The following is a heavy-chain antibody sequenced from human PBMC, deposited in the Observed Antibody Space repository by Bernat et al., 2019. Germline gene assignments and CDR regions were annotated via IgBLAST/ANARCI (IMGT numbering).Heavy chain of an antibody. CDR2: IYYSGST. CDR1: GGSISSSSYY. V-gene: IGHV4-39*02. D-gene: IGHD2/OR15-2a*01. Sequence: QLQLQESGPGLVKPSETLSLTCTVSGGSISSSSYYWGWIRQPPGKGLEWIGSIYYSGSTYYNPSLKSRVTISVDTSKNQFSLKLSSVTAADTAVYYCAKDRAKDGYYLVVLDYWGQGTLVTVSS. CDR3: AKDRAKDGYYLVVLDY. J-gene: IGHJ4*02.